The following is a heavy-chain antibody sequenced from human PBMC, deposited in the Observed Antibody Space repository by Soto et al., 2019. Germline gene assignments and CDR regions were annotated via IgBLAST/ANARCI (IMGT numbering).Heavy chain of an antibody. CDR2: IYYSGST. CDR1: GGSIRSSSYY. CDR3: ARGFPTVVTVDY. V-gene: IGHV4-39*01. D-gene: IGHD4-17*01. J-gene: IGHJ4*02. Sequence: PSETLSLTCTFSGGSIRSSSYYLGWIRQPPGKGLEWIGSIYYSGSTYYNPSLKSRVTISVDTSKNQFSLKLSSVTAADTAVYYCARGFPTVVTVDYWGQGTLVTVSS.